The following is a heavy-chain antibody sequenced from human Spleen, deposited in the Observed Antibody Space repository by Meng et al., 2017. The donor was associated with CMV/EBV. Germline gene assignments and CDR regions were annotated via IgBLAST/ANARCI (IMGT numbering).Heavy chain of an antibody. CDR3: VRDRESYNSSGYDY. CDR2: ISYSKNT. Sequence: GGSIIGSTCYWGWIRQPPGKGLEWIGSISYSKNTYYNPSLKSRVTVSVDTSKNQFSLELRSVTAADTSVYYCVRDRESYNSSGYDYWGQGILVTVSS. D-gene: IGHD3-22*01. J-gene: IGHJ4*02. V-gene: IGHV4-39*07. CDR1: GGSIIGSTCY.